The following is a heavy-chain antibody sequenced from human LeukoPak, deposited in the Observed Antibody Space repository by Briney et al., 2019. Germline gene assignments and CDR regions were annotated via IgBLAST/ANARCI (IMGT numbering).Heavy chain of an antibody. J-gene: IGHJ3*02. CDR1: GGSISSYY. Sequence: PSETLSLTCSVSGGSISSYYWSWLRQPPGKGLEWIGYISNSGSTNYNPSHKSRVTISVDTSKNHFSLRLTSVTAADTAVYFCARESCSGGSCYLERRAFDIWGQGTMVTASS. V-gene: IGHV4-59*01. CDR3: ARESCSGGSCYLERRAFDI. CDR2: ISNSGST. D-gene: IGHD2-15*01.